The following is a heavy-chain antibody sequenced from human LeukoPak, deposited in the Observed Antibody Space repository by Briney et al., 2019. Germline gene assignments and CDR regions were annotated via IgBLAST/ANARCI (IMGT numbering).Heavy chain of an antibody. CDR1: GFTFSSYS. J-gene: IGHJ4*02. Sequence: PGGSLRLSCAASGFTFSSYSMNWVRQAPGKGLEWVSYISSSSSTIYYADSVKGRFTISRDNAKNSLYLQMNSLRAEDTAVYYCARHAIRGYDILTGYFQHTLSNFDYWGQGTLVTVSS. CDR2: ISSSSSTI. V-gene: IGHV3-48*01. CDR3: ARHAIRGYDILTGYFQHTLSNFDY. D-gene: IGHD3-9*01.